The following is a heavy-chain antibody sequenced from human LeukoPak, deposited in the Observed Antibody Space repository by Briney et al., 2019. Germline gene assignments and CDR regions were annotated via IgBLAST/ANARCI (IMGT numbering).Heavy chain of an antibody. CDR1: GFTFRTYW. CDR2: INTDGTST. CDR3: AREGYGDQLVDS. D-gene: IGHD6-13*01. V-gene: IGHV3-74*01. J-gene: IGHJ5*01. Sequence: GGSQRLSCAASGFTFRTYWMHWVRHAPGKGRVWVSRINTDGTSTTYADSVKGRFTISRDNAKNTLYVQMKSLRVEDTAVYYCAREGYGDQLVDSWGRGTLVTVSS.